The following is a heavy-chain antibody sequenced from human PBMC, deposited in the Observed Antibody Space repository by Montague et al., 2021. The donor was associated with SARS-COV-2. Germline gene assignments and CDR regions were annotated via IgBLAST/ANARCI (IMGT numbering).Heavy chain of an antibody. J-gene: IGHJ3*02. CDR2: IYDGGAV. CDR1: GGSITGCY. Sequence: SETLSHTCTVSGGSITGCYWSWLRRSPGKGLEWIAYIYDGGAVNYNPSLGSRVTISTDTSKNQLSLKVNSVTAADTAVYYCVRDHPYGGPRGAYDIWGQGTVVTVSS. D-gene: IGHD4-23*01. V-gene: IGHV4-59*01. CDR3: VRDHPYGGPRGAYDI.